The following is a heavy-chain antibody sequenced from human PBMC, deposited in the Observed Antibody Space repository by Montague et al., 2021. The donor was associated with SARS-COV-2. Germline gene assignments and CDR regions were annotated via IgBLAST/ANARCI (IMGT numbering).Heavy chain of an antibody. CDR3: AKSPSGWWLFDY. J-gene: IGHJ4*02. D-gene: IGHD6-19*01. CDR1: GFTFSSYA. Sequence: SRRLSCAASGFTFSSYAMSWVRQAPGKGLEWVSAISGSGGTTWYSDSVKGRFTISRDNSKNTLYLQMNSLRAEDTAVYYCAKSPSGWWLFDYWGQGTLVTGSS. CDR2: ISGSGGTT. V-gene: IGHV3-23*01.